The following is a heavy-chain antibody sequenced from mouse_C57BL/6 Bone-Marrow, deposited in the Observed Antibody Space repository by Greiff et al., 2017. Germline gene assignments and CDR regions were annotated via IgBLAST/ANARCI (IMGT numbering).Heavy chain of an antibody. J-gene: IGHJ2*01. Sequence: QVQLQQSGAELVRPGASVTLSCKASGYTFTDYEMHWVKQTPVHGLEWIGAIDPETGGTAYNQKFKGKAILTADKSSSTAYMELRSLTSEDSAVYYCTRGADYVDYWGRGTTLTVTA. CDR3: TRGADYVDY. CDR1: GYTFTDYE. CDR2: IDPETGGT. V-gene: IGHV1-15*01.